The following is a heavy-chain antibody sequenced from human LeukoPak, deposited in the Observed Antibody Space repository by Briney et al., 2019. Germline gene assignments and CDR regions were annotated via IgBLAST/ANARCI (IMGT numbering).Heavy chain of an antibody. CDR2: ISGSGGNT. V-gene: IGHV3-23*01. D-gene: IGHD3-10*01. CDR3: ARAYGFTDY. Sequence: GGSLRLSCAASGFTFISYAMTWVRQAPGKGLEWVSAISGSGGNTDYADSVKGRFTISRDNSKNTLHLQMNSLRAEDTAVYYCARAYGFTDYWGQGTLVTVSS. J-gene: IGHJ4*02. CDR1: GFTFISYA.